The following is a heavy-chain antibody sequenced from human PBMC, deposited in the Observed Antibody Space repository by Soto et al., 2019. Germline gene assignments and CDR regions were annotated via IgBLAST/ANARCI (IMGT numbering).Heavy chain of an antibody. Sequence: ASVKVSCKASGYTFTSYDINWVRQATGQGLEWMGYMNPNSGNTVYAQKFQGRVTMTWDTSISTAYMELSGLRSDDTAVYYCARDKWAYYYDSSGYSWPYWGQGTLVTVSS. V-gene: IGHV1-8*01. CDR3: ARDKWAYYYDSSGYSWPY. CDR1: GYTFTSYD. J-gene: IGHJ4*02. CDR2: MNPNSGNT. D-gene: IGHD3-22*01.